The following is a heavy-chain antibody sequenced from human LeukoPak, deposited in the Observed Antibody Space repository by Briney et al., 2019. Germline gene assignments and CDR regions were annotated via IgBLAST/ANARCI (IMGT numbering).Heavy chain of an antibody. V-gene: IGHV4-30-2*01. CDR2: IYHSGST. CDR1: GGSISSGGYY. Sequence: SQTLSLTCTVSGGSISSGGYYWSWIRQPPGKGLEWIGYIYHSGSTYYNPSLKSRVTISVDTSKNQFSLKLSSVAAADTAVYYCARDPGYSYGYWYFDLWGRGTLVTVSS. J-gene: IGHJ2*01. CDR3: ARDPGYSYGYWYFDL. D-gene: IGHD5-18*01.